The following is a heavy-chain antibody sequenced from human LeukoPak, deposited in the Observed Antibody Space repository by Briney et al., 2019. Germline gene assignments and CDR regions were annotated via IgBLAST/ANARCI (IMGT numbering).Heavy chain of an antibody. CDR3: ARHNEYYYDSSGYYYVDAFDI. CDR2: ISSSSSTI. V-gene: IGHV3-48*04. J-gene: IGHJ3*02. CDR1: GFTFSSYS. Sequence: GGSLRLSCAASGFTFSSYSMNWVRQAPGKGLEWVSYISSSSSTIYYADSVKGRFTISRDNAKNSLYLQMNSLRAEDTAVYYCARHNEYYYDSSGYYYVDAFDIWGQGTMVTVSS. D-gene: IGHD3-22*01.